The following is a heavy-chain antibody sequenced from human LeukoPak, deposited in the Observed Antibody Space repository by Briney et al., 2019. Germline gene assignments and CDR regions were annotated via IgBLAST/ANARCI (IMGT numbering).Heavy chain of an antibody. V-gene: IGHV3-23*01. J-gene: IGHJ4*02. CDR2: IRDSGSST. CDR3: AKYGPQDSGSSHFDY. D-gene: IGHD1-26*01. Sequence: GGSLRLSCAASGFTFSSYAMSWVRQAPGKGLEWVSAIRDSGSSTHYADSVKGRFTTSRNNSKNTLFLQMNSLRAEDTAIYYCAKYGPQDSGSSHFDYWGQGALVTVSS. CDR1: GFTFSSYA.